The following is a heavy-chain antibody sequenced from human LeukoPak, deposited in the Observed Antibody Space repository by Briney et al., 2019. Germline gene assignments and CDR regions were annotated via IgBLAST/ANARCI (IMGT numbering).Heavy chain of an antibody. CDR3: ARGGSGWYAFDS. CDR2: IDSGGYT. V-gene: IGHV3-66*01. CDR1: RFTVSSSY. J-gene: IGHJ4*02. D-gene: IGHD6-19*01. Sequence: GGSLRLSCAASRFTVSSSYMNWVRQAPGKGLEWVSLIDSGGYTYYADSVKGRFTISRDNSKNMLYLQMSSLRVEDTAVYYCARGGSGWYAFDSWGQGTLVTVSS.